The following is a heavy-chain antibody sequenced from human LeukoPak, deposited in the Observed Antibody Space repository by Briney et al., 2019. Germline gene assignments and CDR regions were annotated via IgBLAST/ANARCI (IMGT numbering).Heavy chain of an antibody. CDR1: GFTFSDYW. D-gene: IGHD3-10*01. CDR2: INWNGGST. CDR3: ARGLYGSGSYYTFWNWFDP. J-gene: IGHJ5*02. Sequence: GGSLRLSCAASGFTFSDYWMHWVRQAPGKGLEWVSGINWNGGSTGYADSVKGRFTISRDNAKNSLYLQMNSLRAEDTALYYCARGLYGSGSYYTFWNWFDPWGQGTLVTVSS. V-gene: IGHV3-20*04.